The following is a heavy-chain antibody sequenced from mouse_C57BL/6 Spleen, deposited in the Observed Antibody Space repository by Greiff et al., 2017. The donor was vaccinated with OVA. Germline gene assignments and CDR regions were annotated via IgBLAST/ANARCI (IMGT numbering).Heavy chain of an antibody. D-gene: IGHD4-1*01. J-gene: IGHJ1*03. Sequence: EVKLVESGGGLVKPGGSLKLSCAASGFTFSSYAMSWVRQTPEKRLEWVATISDGGSYTYYPDNVKGRFTISRDNAKNNLYLQRSHLKSEDTAMYYCARGVWDGGYFDVWGTGTTVTVSS. CDR3: ARGVWDGGYFDV. V-gene: IGHV5-4*03. CDR1: GFTFSSYA. CDR2: ISDGGSYT.